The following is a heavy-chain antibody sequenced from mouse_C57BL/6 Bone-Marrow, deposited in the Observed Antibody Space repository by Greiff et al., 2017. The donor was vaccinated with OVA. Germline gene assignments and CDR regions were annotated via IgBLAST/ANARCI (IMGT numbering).Heavy chain of an antibody. J-gene: IGHJ3*01. CDR1: GFTFSDYG. V-gene: IGHV5-17*01. CDR3: GRLRFAY. Sequence: EVKLLESGGGLVKPGGSLKLSCAASGFTFSDYGMHWVRQAHEKGLEWVAYISSGSSTIYYADTVKGRFTIARDNAKNTLFLQMTSLRSEDTAMYCCGRLRFAYWGQGTLVTVSA. CDR2: ISSGSSTI.